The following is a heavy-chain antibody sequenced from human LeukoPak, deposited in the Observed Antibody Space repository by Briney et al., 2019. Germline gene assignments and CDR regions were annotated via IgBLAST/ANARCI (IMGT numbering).Heavy chain of an antibody. CDR1: GHTFTGSY. CDR2: INPNSGGT. V-gene: IGHV1-2*02. D-gene: IGHD3-16*01. CDR3: ARGSYEYPNWFDP. Sequence: EASVKVSCKASGHTFTGSYIHWVRQAPGQGLEWMGWINPNSGGTNYAQKFQGRVTMTRDTSISTVYMELTGLGSDDTAVYYCARGSYEYPNWFDPWGQGTLVIVSS. J-gene: IGHJ5*02.